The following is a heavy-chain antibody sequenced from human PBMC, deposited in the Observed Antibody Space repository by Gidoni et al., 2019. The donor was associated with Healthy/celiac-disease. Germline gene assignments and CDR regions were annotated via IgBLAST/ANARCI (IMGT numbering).Heavy chain of an antibody. D-gene: IGHD6-13*01. J-gene: IGHJ4*02. CDR2: IYYSGST. V-gene: IGHV4-39*01. Sequence: QLQLQASGPGLVKPSETLSLTCTVSGGSISSSSYYWGWIRQPPGKGLEWLGSIYYSGSTYYNPSLKSRVTISVDTSKNQFSLKLSSVTAADTAVYYCAGYRSSSWYSDYWGQGTLVTVSS. CDR3: AGYRSSSWYSDY. CDR1: GGSISSSSYY.